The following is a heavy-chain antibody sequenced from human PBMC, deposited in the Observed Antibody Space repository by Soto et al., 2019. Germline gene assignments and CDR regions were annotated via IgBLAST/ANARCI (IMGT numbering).Heavy chain of an antibody. J-gene: IGHJ6*02. V-gene: IGHV4-59*01. D-gene: IGHD6-6*01. Sequence: SETLYLTSAVSGGSISSYYWSWIRQPPGKGLEWIGYIYYSGSTNYNPSLKSRVTISVDTSKNQFSLKLSSVTAADTAVYYCARVESRGAARPYYYYGMDVWGQGTTVTVSS. CDR2: IYYSGST. CDR3: ARVESRGAARPYYYYGMDV. CDR1: GGSISSYY.